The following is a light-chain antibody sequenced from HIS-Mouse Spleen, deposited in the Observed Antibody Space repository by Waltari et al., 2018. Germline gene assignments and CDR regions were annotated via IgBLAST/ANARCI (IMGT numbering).Light chain of an antibody. CDR1: ALPKKY. CDR2: EDS. Sequence: SYELTQPPSVSVSPGQTARITCSGDALPKKYAYWYQKKSGQAPVLVIYEDSKRPSGIPERFSGSSSVTRATLTISGAQVEDEADYYCYSTDSSGNHRVFGGGTKLTVL. CDR3: YSTDSSGNHRV. J-gene: IGLJ2*01. V-gene: IGLV3-10*01.